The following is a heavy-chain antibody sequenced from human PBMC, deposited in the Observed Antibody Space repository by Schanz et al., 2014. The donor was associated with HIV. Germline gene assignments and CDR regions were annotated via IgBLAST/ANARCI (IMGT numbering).Heavy chain of an antibody. V-gene: IGHV3-30*18. J-gene: IGHJ6*02. Sequence: QVQLAESGGGVVQPGRSLRLSCVASGFTFNNYGMHWVRQAPGKGLEWVAVISYDGTKKNYADSMKGRFSISRVNSKNTVYLQMKSLRSNDTAVYYCAKDRNYYDSKYRGKGNYYYYYGMDVWGQGTTVTVSS. CDR1: GFTFNNYG. CDR2: ISYDGTKK. CDR3: AKDRNYYDSKYRGKGNYYYYYGMDV. D-gene: IGHD3-22*01.